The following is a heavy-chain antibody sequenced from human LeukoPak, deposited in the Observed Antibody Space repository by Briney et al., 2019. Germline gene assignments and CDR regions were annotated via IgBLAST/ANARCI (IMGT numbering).Heavy chain of an antibody. J-gene: IGHJ4*02. V-gene: IGHV3-66*02. CDR3: ARDRRPAYFDY. Sequence: SGGSLRLSCAASGFTVSSNYMSWVRQAPGKGLEWVSAIYSGGSTYYAGSVKGRFTISRDNSKNTLYLQMNSLRAEDTAVYYCARDRRPAYFDYWGQGTLVTVSS. CDR2: IYSGGST. D-gene: IGHD3-22*01. CDR1: GFTVSSNY.